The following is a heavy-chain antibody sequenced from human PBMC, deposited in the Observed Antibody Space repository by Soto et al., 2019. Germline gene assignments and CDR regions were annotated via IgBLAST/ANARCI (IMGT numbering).Heavy chain of an antibody. D-gene: IGHD5-12*01. CDR1: GFSFDDYA. CDR3: AKGYYSGYDLAYFDY. J-gene: IGHJ4*02. V-gene: IGHV3-23*01. Sequence: GGSLRLSCAASGFSFDDYAMTWVRQAAGKGQEWVSATSGSGDNTYYADSVKGRFTISRDNSKNTLYLQLNSLRAEDTAVYYCAKGYYSGYDLAYFDYWGQGTRVTVSS. CDR2: TSGSGDNT.